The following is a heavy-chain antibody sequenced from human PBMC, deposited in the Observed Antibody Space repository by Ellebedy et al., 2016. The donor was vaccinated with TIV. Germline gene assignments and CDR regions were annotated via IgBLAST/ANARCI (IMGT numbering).Heavy chain of an antibody. J-gene: IGHJ6*02. CDR2: ISAYHGNT. D-gene: IGHD6-13*01. CDR1: GYTFTSYG. Sequence: AASVKVSCKASGYTFTSYGISWVRQAPGQGLEWMGWISAYHGNTNYAQKLQGRCTMTTDTSTRTAYMELRSLRSDDTAVYYCARDYTSSWRYYYYGMDVWGQGTTVTVSS. CDR3: ARDYTSSWRYYYYGMDV. V-gene: IGHV1-18*01.